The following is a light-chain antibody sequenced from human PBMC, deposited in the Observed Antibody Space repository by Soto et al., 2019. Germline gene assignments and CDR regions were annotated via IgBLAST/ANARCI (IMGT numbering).Light chain of an antibody. CDR1: SSDVGGHNY. J-gene: IGLJ2*01. CDR2: DVN. CDR3: ATWDGSLPGEV. Sequence: QSALTQPPSASGSPGQSVTISCTGTSSDVGGHNYVSWYQQHPGKAPKLIIYDVNKRPSGVPDRFSGSKSGNTASLTVSGLQAEDEADYYCATWDGSLPGEVFGGGTKLTVL. V-gene: IGLV2-8*01.